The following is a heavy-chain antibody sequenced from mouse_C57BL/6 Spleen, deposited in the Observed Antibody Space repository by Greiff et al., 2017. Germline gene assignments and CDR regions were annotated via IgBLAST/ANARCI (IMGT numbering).Heavy chain of an antibody. CDR3: AKGVIWYDGCGMDW. J-gene: IGHJ4*01. D-gene: IGHD2-3*01. CDR1: GFSLTSYG. V-gene: IGHV2-5*01. Sequence: QVQLQQSGPGLVQPSQSLSITCTVSGFSLTSYGVHWVRQSPGKGLEWLGVIWRGGSTDYNAAFMSRLSITEDNSKSQVFFKRNSLQADETAIYWCAKGVIWYDGCGMDWWGQGASGTVS. CDR2: IWRGGST.